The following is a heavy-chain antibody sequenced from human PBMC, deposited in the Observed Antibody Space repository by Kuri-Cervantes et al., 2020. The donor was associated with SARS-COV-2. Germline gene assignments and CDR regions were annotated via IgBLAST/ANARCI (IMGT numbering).Heavy chain of an antibody. CDR3: ARSCTYARCSEYFQH. V-gene: IGHV3-66*02. D-gene: IGHD2-8*01. CDR2: IYAGGGT. Sequence: GESLKISCAASGSIVSSSYMSWVRQAPGKGLEWVPIIYAGGGTYYADSVKGQFTISRDISKNTVFLQMNRLRPEDTAVYYCARSCTYARCSEYFQHWGQGTLVTVSS. J-gene: IGHJ1*01. CDR1: GSIVSSSY.